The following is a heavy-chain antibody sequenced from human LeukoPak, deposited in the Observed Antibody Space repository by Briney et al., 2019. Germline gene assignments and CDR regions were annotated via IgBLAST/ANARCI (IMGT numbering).Heavy chain of an antibody. CDR1: GYTFTGYY. Sequence: ASVKVSCKASGYTFTGYYIHWVRQAPGQGLEWMGCINPNSGVSNSAQKFQGRVTMTRDASISTAYMELSSLRTDDTAVFYCARDSEYYGSGSYYNVDYWGQGTLVTVSS. D-gene: IGHD3-10*01. CDR3: ARDSEYYGSGSYYNVDY. J-gene: IGHJ4*02. V-gene: IGHV1-2*02. CDR2: INPNSGVS.